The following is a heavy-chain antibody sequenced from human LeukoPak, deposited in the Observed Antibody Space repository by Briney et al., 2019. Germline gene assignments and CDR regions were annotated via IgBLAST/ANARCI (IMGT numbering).Heavy chain of an antibody. CDR1: GGSISSGDYY. V-gene: IGHV4-30-4*01. CDR2: IYYSGST. Sequence: SETLSLTCTVSGGSISSGDYYWSWIRQPPGKGLEWIGYIYYSGSTYYNPSLKSRVTISLDTSKNQFSLKLSSVTAADTAVYYCARAEKITMVRGLTIISVGNWFDPWGQGTLVTVSS. J-gene: IGHJ5*02. D-gene: IGHD3-10*01. CDR3: ARAEKITMVRGLTIISVGNWFDP.